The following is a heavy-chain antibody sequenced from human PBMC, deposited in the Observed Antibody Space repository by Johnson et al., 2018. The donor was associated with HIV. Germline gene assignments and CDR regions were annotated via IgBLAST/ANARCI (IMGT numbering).Heavy chain of an antibody. CDR1: GFTFDDYG. D-gene: IGHD3-3*01. V-gene: IGHV3-20*04. CDR2: INWNCGST. CDR3: ARGGGVTIFGVEIGLPFDI. J-gene: IGHJ3*02. Sequence: EVQLVESGGGVVRPGGSLRLSCAASGFTFDDYGMSWVRQAPGKGLAWVSGINWNCGSTGYADSVKGRFTISRYNAKNSLYLQMNSLRAEDTALYYCARGGGVTIFGVEIGLPFDIWGQGTMVTVSS.